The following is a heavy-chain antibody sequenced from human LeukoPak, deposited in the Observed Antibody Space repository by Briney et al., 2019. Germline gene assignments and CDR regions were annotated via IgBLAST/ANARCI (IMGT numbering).Heavy chain of an antibody. J-gene: IGHJ3*02. Sequence: SETLSLTCTVSGGSISSYHWIWIRQPPGKGLEWIGYIHYSGSANYDPSLKSRVTTSVDTSKKQFSLKLRSVTAADTAVYYCARSVSWGLLVRDDAFDIWGQGTMVTVSS. CDR1: GGSISSYH. CDR2: IHYSGSA. CDR3: ARSVSWGLLVRDDAFDI. D-gene: IGHD2-21*01. V-gene: IGHV4-59*08.